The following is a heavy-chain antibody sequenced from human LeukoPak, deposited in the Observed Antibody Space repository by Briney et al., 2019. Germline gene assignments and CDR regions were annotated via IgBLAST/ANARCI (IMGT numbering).Heavy chain of an antibody. CDR2: ISGGGGST. Sequence: GGSLRLSCGASGFTFGSYAMTWVRQAPGKGPEWVSGISGGGGSTFYADSVRGRFTVTRDNSKNTLYLQMDSLRVDDTARYYCARDGGIAGSTTYFDYWGQGTLVTVSS. D-gene: IGHD1-26*01. V-gene: IGHV3-23*01. J-gene: IGHJ4*02. CDR1: GFTFGSYA. CDR3: ARDGGIAGSTTYFDY.